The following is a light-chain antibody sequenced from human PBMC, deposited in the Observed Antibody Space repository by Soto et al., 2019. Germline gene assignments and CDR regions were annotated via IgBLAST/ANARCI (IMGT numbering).Light chain of an antibody. J-gene: IGLJ1*01. CDR2: DVS. V-gene: IGLV2-14*03. CDR3: SSYTASSTYV. CDR1: NSDVGGYNY. Sequence: QSVITQPASVSGSSGESITISCNKNNSDVGGYNYVSWYQHHPGKAPKLMIFDVSNRPSGVSNRFSGSKSGNTASLTISGLQAEDEADYYCSSYTASSTYVFGTGTKVTVL.